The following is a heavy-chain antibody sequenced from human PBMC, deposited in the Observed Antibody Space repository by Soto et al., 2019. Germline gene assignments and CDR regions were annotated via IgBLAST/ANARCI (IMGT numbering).Heavy chain of an antibody. Sequence: QVQLQESGPGLVKPSETLSLTCTVSGGSVSSGSYYWSWIRQPPGKGLEWIGYIYYSGSTNYNPSLKSRVTISVDTSKNQFSLKLSSVTAADTAVYYCARVRVGSYDFDYWGQGTLVTVSS. CDR3: ARVRVGSYDFDY. CDR2: IYYSGST. V-gene: IGHV4-61*01. J-gene: IGHJ4*02. D-gene: IGHD1-26*01. CDR1: GGSVSSGSYY.